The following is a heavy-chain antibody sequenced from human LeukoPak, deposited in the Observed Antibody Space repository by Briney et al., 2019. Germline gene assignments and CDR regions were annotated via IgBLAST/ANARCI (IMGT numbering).Heavy chain of an antibody. V-gene: IGHV3-74*01. CDR2: SNDAGRDI. CDR1: RFTFSNYW. J-gene: IGHJ4*02. CDR3: TRIRVGAHQLEY. Sequence: GGSLRLSCAASRFTFSNYWMNWIRQAPGQGLMWLSRSNDAGRDISYAESVKGRFTSSRDNAKNTLYLQLNSLRAEDTAVYYCTRIRVGAHQLEYWGQGTLVTVSS. D-gene: IGHD1-26*01.